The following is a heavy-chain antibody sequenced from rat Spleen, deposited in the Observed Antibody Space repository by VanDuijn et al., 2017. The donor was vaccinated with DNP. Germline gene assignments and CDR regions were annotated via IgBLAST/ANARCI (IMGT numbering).Heavy chain of an antibody. Sequence: EVQLVESGGGLVQPGRSLKLSCAASGFTFSDYNMAWVRQAPKRGLEWVATIIYDGSRTFYRDSVKGRFTISRDNAKSTLYLQMDSLRSEDTATYYCARHRSDTIAMDAWGQGTSVTVSS. J-gene: IGHJ4*01. CDR1: GFTFSDYN. V-gene: IGHV5S10*01. CDR3: ARHRSDTIAMDA. D-gene: IGHD2-2*01. CDR2: IIYDGSRT.